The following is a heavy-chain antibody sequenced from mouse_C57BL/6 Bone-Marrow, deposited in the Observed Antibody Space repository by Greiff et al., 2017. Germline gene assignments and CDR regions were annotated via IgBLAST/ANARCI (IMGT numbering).Heavy chain of an antibody. CDR1: GSTFPRYW. CDR3: ARGSIYDGYPYFDY. CDR2: IDPSDSSP. V-gene: IGHV1-69*01. J-gene: IGHJ2*01. D-gene: IGHD2-3*01. Sequence: VQLQQPGAELVMPGASVKLSCKASGSTFPRYWLHWVTQRPGHGLAWVGEIDPSDSSPNYNHTFTGKSTLTVDHSSSTAYRQLSSLTSADSSVYDCARGSIYDGYPYFDYWGQGTTLTVSS.